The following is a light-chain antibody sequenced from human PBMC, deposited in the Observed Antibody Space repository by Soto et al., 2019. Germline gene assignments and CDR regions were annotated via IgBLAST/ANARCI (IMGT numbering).Light chain of an antibody. V-gene: IGKV3-20*01. CDR1: QSVSSSY. CDR2: GAS. J-gene: IGKJ3*01. CDR3: QQYGS. Sequence: EIVLTQSPGTLSLSPGERATLSCRASQSVSSSYLAWYQQKPGQAPRLLIYGASSMATGIPDRFSGSGSGTDFTLTISRLEPEDFAVYYCQQYGSFGPGTKVDIK.